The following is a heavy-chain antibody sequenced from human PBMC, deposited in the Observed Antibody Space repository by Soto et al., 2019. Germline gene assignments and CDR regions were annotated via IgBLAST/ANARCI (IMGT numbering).Heavy chain of an antibody. Sequence: QVQLQESGPGLVRPSQTLSLTCTVSGGSISSGDHYWSWIRQPPGKGLEWMGYIYHSGSTHYNPPLVSRVTISIDTATNRFSLNLTSVTAADTAVDFCARLRWETENNWFDPWGQGALVTVSS. D-gene: IGHD4-17*01. CDR2: IYHSGST. J-gene: IGHJ5*02. CDR3: ARLRWETENNWFDP. V-gene: IGHV4-30-4*01. CDR1: GGSISSGDHY.